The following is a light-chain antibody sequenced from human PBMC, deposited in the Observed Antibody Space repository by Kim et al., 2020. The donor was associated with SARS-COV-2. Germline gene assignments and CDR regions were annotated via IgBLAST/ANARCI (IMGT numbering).Light chain of an antibody. J-gene: IGLJ2*01. CDR1: KWGDKY. Sequence: SVSPGQTASITCSGDKWGDKYACWYQQTPGQSPVLVIYQDSKRPSGIPERFSGSNSGNTATLTISGTQAMDEADYYCQAWDSSTVVFGGGTQLTVL. V-gene: IGLV3-1*01. CDR2: QDS. CDR3: QAWDSSTVV.